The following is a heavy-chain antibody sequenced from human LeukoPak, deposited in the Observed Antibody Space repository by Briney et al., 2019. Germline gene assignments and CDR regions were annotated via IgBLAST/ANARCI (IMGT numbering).Heavy chain of an antibody. J-gene: IGHJ5*02. CDR2: ISSSSTYI. CDR3: ARDPRVRCSSASCYDGWFDP. Sequence: GGSLRLSCAASGFTFSNAWMSWVRQAPGQGLEWVSFISSSSTYIYYADSVKGRFTISRDNAKNSLYLQMSSLRAEDTAVYYCARDPRVRCSSASCYDGWFDPWGQGTLVTVSS. V-gene: IGHV3-21*01. CDR1: GFTFSNAW. D-gene: IGHD2-2*01.